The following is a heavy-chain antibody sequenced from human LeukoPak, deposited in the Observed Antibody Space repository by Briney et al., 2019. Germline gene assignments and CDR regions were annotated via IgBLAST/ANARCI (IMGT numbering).Heavy chain of an antibody. CDR2: ISGDGDST. Sequence: GGSLRLSCADSGFTFDDYAIHWVRQAPGRGLDWVSLISGDGDSTYYADSVKGRFTISRDNSKNPLYLQMNSLRTEDTALYYCAKGNERRAFDIWGQGTMVTVSS. J-gene: IGHJ3*02. CDR3: AKGNERRAFDI. CDR1: GFTFDDYA. V-gene: IGHV3-43*02.